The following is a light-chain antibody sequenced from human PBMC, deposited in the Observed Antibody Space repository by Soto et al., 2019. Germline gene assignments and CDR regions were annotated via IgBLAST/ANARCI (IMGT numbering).Light chain of an antibody. CDR3: QQYGSSGT. CDR1: QSVSSN. CDR2: GAS. Sequence: EIVLTQSPATLSLSPVERATLSCRASQSVSSNFAWYQQKPGQAPRLLIYGASNRATGIPDRFSGSGSGTDFTLTISRLEPEDFAVYYCQQYGSSGTFGQGTKVDIK. V-gene: IGKV3-20*01. J-gene: IGKJ1*01.